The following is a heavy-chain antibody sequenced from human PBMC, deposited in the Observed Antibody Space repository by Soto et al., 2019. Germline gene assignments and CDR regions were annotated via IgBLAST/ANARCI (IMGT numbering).Heavy chain of an antibody. V-gene: IGHV1-69*13. CDR1: GGTFSSYA. CDR2: IIPIFGTA. Sequence: ASVKVSCKASGGTFSSYAISWVRQAPGQGLEWMGGIIPIFGTANYAQKFQGRVTITADESTSTAYMELSSLRSEDTAVYYCARDRLTMIVVVPNSAFDIWGQGTMVTVSS. CDR3: ARDRLTMIVVVPNSAFDI. J-gene: IGHJ3*02. D-gene: IGHD3-22*01.